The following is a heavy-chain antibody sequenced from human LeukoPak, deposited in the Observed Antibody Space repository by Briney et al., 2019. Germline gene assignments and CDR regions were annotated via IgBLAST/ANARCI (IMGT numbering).Heavy chain of an antibody. CDR1: GFTFSSYA. J-gene: IGHJ4*02. V-gene: IGHV3-21*01. Sequence: RPGGSLRLSCAASGFTFSSYAMNWVRQAPGKGLEWVSSISSSSSYIYYADSVKGRFTISRDNAKNSLYLQMNSLRAEDTAVYYCARISRGYSGYGDSDYWGQGTLVTVSS. D-gene: IGHD5-12*01. CDR2: ISSSSSYI. CDR3: ARISRGYSGYGDSDY.